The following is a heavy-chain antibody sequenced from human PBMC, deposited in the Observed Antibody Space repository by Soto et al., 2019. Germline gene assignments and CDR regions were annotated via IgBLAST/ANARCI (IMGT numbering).Heavy chain of an antibody. CDR3: ATEFGHNTASPCDA. J-gene: IGHJ5*02. V-gene: IGHV1-69*01. Sequence: QVQLVQSGADVKKPGSSVKVSCQASGVTFSSETLGWVRQAPGQGLEWVGGIIPLFGTASYAQKFQGRVTITADESTSTVYMELSSLRSDDTAVYFCATEFGHNTASPCDAWGQGTLVTVSS. D-gene: IGHD3-16*01. CDR1: GVTFSSET. CDR2: IIPLFGTA.